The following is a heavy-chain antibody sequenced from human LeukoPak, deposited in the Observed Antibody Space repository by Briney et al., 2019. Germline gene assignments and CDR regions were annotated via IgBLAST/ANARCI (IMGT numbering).Heavy chain of an antibody. CDR2: ISWNSGSI. V-gene: IGHV3-9*03. CDR3: AKSSDCSGGSCTNYFDY. Sequence: GGSLRLSCAASGFTFDDYAMHWVRQAPGKGLEWVSGISWNSGSIGYADSAKGRFTISRDNAKNSLYLQMNSLRAEDMALYYCAKSSDCSGGSCTNYFDYWGQGTLVTVSS. D-gene: IGHD2-15*01. J-gene: IGHJ4*02. CDR1: GFTFDDYA.